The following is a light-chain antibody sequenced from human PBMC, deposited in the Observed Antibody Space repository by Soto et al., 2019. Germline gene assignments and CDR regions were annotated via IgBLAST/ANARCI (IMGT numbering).Light chain of an antibody. Sequence: DIVVTQSPLSLPVTPGEPSSISCRSSHSLLHSNGYNYLDWYLQKPGQSPQLLIYLGSIRASGVPDSLSGSVSGTVFTLKIARVEAEDAGVYYCMQALKSWTFGQGTKVDIK. CDR3: MQALKSWT. CDR1: HSLLHSNGYNY. CDR2: LGS. V-gene: IGKV2-28*01. J-gene: IGKJ1*01.